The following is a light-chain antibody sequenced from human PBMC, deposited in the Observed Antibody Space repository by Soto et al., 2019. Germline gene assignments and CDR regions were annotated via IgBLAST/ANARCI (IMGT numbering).Light chain of an antibody. J-gene: IGKJ2*01. CDR3: QQFDDSRPAFT. Sequence: ESVLTQSPGTLSLSPGERATLSCRASQTVNSRYLTWYQHKPGQAPRLLIYDASIRATGIPDRFSGSRSGADFSLTITRLEPEDSAVYYCQQFDDSRPAFTFGQGTKLEI. CDR1: QTVNSRY. CDR2: DAS. V-gene: IGKV3-20*01.